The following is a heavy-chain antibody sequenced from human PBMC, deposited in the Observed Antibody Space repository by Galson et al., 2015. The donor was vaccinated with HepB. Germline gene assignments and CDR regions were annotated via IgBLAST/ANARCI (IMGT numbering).Heavy chain of an antibody. Sequence: SLRLSCAASGFTFSVYHMNWVRQAPGKGLEWVSSISSSGASIHYADSVRGRFTISRDNAMNSMYLQMNSLRAEDTAVYFCGNDPQHYRAVDYWGQGTLVTVSS. D-gene: IGHD4-11*01. CDR2: ISSSGASI. J-gene: IGHJ4*02. V-gene: IGHV3-21*01. CDR3: GNDPQHYRAVDY. CDR1: GFTFSVYH.